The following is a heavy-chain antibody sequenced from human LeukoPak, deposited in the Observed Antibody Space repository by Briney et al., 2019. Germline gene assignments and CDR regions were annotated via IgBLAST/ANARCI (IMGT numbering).Heavy chain of an antibody. J-gene: IGHJ3*02. D-gene: IGHD3-16*01. V-gene: IGHV3-66*01. CDR2: IYSGGNT. CDR1: GFTVSSNY. Sequence: PGGSLRLSCAASGFTVSSNYMSWVRQAPGKGLEWVSVIYSGGNTYYADSVKGRFTISRDNSKNTLYLRMNSLRAEDTAVYYCARWGRDLDAFDIWGQGTMVTVSS. CDR3: ARWGRDLDAFDI.